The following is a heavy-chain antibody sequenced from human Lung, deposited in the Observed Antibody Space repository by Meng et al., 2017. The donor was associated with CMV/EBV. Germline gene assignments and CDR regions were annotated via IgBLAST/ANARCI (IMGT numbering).Heavy chain of an antibody. CDR1: GDTFDRIT. J-gene: IGHJ4*02. CDR2: IIPLYGTP. D-gene: IGHD3-10*01. V-gene: IGHV1-69*05. CDR3: ATGSPPAGGEQPTRGLDS. Sequence: SXXVSXKASGDTFDRITLSWVRQAPGQGLEWMGGIIPLYGTPNYAQKFQGRVRIITDESATIAYMDLNSLKSEDTAVYFCATGSPPAGGEQPTRGLDSWGQGTLVTVSS.